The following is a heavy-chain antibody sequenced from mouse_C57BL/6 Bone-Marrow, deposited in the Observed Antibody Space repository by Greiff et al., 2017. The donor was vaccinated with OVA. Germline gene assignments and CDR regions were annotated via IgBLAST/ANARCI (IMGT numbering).Heavy chain of an antibody. CDR1: VYTFTSYW. CDR2: IYPGSGST. V-gene: IGHV1-55*01. CDR3: ARKGSLYYGSSHFAY. D-gene: IGHD1-1*01. Sequence: QVQLQQPGAELVKPGASVKMSCKASVYTFTSYWITWVKQRPGQGLEWIGDIYPGSGSTNYNEKFKSKATLTVDTSSSTAYMQLSSLTSEDSAVYYCARKGSLYYGSSHFAYWGQGTLVTVAA. J-gene: IGHJ3*01.